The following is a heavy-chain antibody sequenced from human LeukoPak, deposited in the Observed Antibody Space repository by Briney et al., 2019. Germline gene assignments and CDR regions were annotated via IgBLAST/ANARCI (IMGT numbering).Heavy chain of an antibody. D-gene: IGHD6-19*01. CDR1: GYTFTSYG. J-gene: IGHJ4*02. V-gene: IGHV1-18*01. CDR2: ISAYNGNT. CDR3: AQAKSQSSGWDY. Sequence: ASVKVSCKASGYTFTSYGIGWVRRAPGQGLEWMGWISAYNGNTNYAQKLQGRVTMTTDTSTSTAYMELRSLRSDDTAVYYCAQAKSQSSGWDYWGQGTLVTVSS.